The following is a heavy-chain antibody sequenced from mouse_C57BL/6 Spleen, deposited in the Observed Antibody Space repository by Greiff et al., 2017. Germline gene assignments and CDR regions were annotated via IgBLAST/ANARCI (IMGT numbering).Heavy chain of an antibody. CDR2: IYPRDGST. J-gene: IGHJ2*01. V-gene: IGHV1-85*01. D-gene: IGHD2-4*01. CDR3: ARGGDYEYDGHFDY. CDR1: GYTFPSYD. Sequence: VKLQESGPELVKPGASVTLSCKASGYTFPSYDINWVKQRPGQGLEWIGWIYPRDGSTKYNEKFKGKATLTVDTSSSTAYMELHILTSEDSAVYFCARGGDYEYDGHFDYWGQGTTLTVSS.